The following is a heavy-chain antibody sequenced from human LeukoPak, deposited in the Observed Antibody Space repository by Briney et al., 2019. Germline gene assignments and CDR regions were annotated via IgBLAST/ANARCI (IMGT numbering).Heavy chain of an antibody. J-gene: IGHJ4*02. Sequence: GGSLRLSCAASGFSFDDYDMHWVRQAPGKGLEWVSGIRWKSGASDYADSVRGRFTISKDNAKNSLYLQLNSLRVEDTALYYCAKVMGGYGGGFDHWGQGTLVIVSS. D-gene: IGHD5-12*01. CDR1: GFSFDDYD. CDR2: IRWKSGAS. CDR3: AKVMGGYGGGFDH. V-gene: IGHV3-9*01.